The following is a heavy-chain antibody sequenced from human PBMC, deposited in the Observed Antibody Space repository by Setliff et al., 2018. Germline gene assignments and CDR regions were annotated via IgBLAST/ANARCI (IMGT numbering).Heavy chain of an antibody. CDR2: LHTSGST. J-gene: IGHJ4*02. D-gene: IGHD5-12*01. Sequence: SETLSLTCAVSGGSISSGSYYWSWIRQPAGKGLEWVGRLHTSGSTNYNPSLKSRVTISVDTSRNQFSLKLSSLTAADTALYFCAGTPARGTTWLSPFDYWGQGTLVTVSS. CDR3: AGTPARGTTWLSPFDY. V-gene: IGHV4-61*02. CDR1: GGSISSGSYY.